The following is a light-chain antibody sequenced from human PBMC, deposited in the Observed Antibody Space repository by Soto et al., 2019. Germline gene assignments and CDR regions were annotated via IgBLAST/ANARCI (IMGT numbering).Light chain of an antibody. V-gene: IGKV1-5*03. CDR1: QSISSW. CDR3: QQYNSSPT. Sequence: DIQMTQSPSTLSASVGDRVTITCRASQSISSWLAWYQQKPGKAPKLLIYKASSLESGVPSRFSGSGSGTEFTLTSSILQPDDFATYYCQQYNSSPTFGQGTKVEIK. CDR2: KAS. J-gene: IGKJ1*01.